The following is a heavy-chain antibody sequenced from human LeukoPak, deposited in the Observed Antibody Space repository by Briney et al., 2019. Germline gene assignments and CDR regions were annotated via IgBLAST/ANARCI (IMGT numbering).Heavy chain of an antibody. D-gene: IGHD4-17*01. CDR3: ARGPVTPIQNWFDP. Sequence: ASVTVSCTASGYTFTGYYLHWVRQAPGQGLEWMGRINPNSGDTNYAQKFQGRITLTRDTSISTAFMELSRLTSDDTAVYYCARGPVTPIQNWFDPWGQGTLVTVSS. CDR2: INPNSGDT. V-gene: IGHV1-2*06. J-gene: IGHJ5*02. CDR1: GYTFTGYY.